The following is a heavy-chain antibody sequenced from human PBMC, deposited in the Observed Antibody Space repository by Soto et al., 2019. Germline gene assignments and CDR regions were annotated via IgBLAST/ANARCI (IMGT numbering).Heavy chain of an antibody. J-gene: IGHJ4*02. Sequence: QVQLVQSGAEVKKPGSSVKVSCKASGGTFSSYTISWVRQAPGQGLEWMGRIIPILGIANYAQKFQGRVTITADKSTSTAYMELSSLRSDDTAVYYCAEGSYTAAAGVDYWGQGTLVTVSS. D-gene: IGHD6-13*01. CDR2: IIPILGIA. CDR3: AEGSYTAAAGVDY. CDR1: GGTFSSYT. V-gene: IGHV1-69*02.